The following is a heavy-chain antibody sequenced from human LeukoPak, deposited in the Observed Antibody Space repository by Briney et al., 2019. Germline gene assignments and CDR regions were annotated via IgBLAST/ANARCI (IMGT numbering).Heavy chain of an antibody. CDR1: GFTFTTYW. CDR3: ARDLGQYYDTSDNWFDP. Sequence: QAGGSLRLSCAASGFTFTTYWMSWVRQAPGKGLEWVANIKQDGTENYYVDSVKGRFTISRDNAKNSLYLQMNSLRAEDTAVYYCARDLGQYYDTSDNWFDPWGQGTLVTVSS. V-gene: IGHV3-7*01. J-gene: IGHJ5*02. CDR2: IKQDGTEN. D-gene: IGHD3-22*01.